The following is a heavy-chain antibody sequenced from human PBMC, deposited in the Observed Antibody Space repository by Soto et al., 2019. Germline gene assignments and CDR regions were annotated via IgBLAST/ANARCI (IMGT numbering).Heavy chain of an antibody. CDR2: IYYSGST. J-gene: IGHJ4*02. V-gene: IGHV4-30-4*01. Sequence: SETLSLTCTVSGGSISSGDYYWSWIRQPPGKGLEWIGYIYYSGSTYYNPSLKSRVTISVDTSKNQFSLKLSSVTAADTAVYYCASGRRYGSGSYGESDYWGQGTLVTVSS. CDR3: ASGRRYGSGSYGESDY. D-gene: IGHD3-10*01. CDR1: GGSISSGDYY.